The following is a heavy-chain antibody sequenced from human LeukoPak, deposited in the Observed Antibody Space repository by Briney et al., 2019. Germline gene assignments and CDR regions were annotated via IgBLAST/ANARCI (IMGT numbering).Heavy chain of an antibody. CDR3: ARDIVGATSSMSV. CDR1: GYTFTSYG. CDR2: ISAFNGNT. J-gene: IGHJ4*02. V-gene: IGHV1-18*01. D-gene: IGHD1-26*01. Sequence: ASVKVSCEASGYTFTSYGISWVRQAPGQGLEWMGWISAFNGNTNYAQKLQGRVTMTTDTSTSTAYMELRSLRSDDTAVYYCARDIVGATSSMSVWGQGTLVTVSS.